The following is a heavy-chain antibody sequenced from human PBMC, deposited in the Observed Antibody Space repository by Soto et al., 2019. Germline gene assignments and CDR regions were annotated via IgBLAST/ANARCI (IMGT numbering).Heavy chain of an antibody. D-gene: IGHD2-2*01. CDR3: ARETSTGNYYMDV. V-gene: IGHV3-48*01. J-gene: IGHJ6*03. CDR1: GFSFSYYG. Sequence: GGSLRLSCAASGFSFSYYGMNWVRQAPGKGLEWVSYISTSSSNIYYADSVKGRFTISRDNAKNSLSLQMNSLRAADTAVYCCARETSTGNYYMDVWGKGTTVTVSS. CDR2: ISTSSSNI.